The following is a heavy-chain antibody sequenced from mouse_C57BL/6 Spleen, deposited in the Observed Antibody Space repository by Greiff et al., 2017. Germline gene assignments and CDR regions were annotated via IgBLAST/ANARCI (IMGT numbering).Heavy chain of an antibody. V-gene: IGHV1-55*01. CDR1: GYTFTSYW. Sequence: VQGVESGAELVKPGASVKMSCKASGYTFTSYWMTWVKQRPGQGLEWIGVIYPGSGSTNYNEKFKSKATLTVDTSSSTAYMQLSSLTSEDSAVYYGARYSRYYGSSYEYFDVWGTGTTVTVSS. CDR3: ARYSRYYGSSYEYFDV. CDR2: IYPGSGST. D-gene: IGHD1-1*01. J-gene: IGHJ1*03.